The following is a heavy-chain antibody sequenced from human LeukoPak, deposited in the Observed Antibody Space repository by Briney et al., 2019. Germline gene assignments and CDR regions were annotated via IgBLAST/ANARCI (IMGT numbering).Heavy chain of an antibody. J-gene: IGHJ5*02. V-gene: IGHV3-23*01. CDR2: ISGSGGST. D-gene: IGHD3-10*01. CDR1: GFTFSSYA. Sequence: PGGSLRLSCAASGFTFSSYAMSWVRQAPGKGLEWVSAISGSGGSTYYADSVKGRFTISRDNSKNTLYLQMNSLRAEDTAVYYCARDPAKRVRGVPNWFDPWGQGTLVTVSS. CDR3: ARDPAKRVRGVPNWFDP.